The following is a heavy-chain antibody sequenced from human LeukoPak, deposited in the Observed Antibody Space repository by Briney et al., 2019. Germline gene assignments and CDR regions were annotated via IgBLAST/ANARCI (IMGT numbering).Heavy chain of an antibody. J-gene: IGHJ4*02. CDR1: GFTFNNYW. D-gene: IGHD2-15*01. CDR3: TRYLSGGFDS. Sequence: GGSLRLSCAGSGFTFNNYWMLWVRQAPGKGLVWVSRINTDGTTTSYADSVKGRFTFSRDNAKNTLYLQMNSLRAEDTAVYYCTRYLSGGFDSWGQGTLVTVSS. V-gene: IGHV3-74*01. CDR2: INTDGTTT.